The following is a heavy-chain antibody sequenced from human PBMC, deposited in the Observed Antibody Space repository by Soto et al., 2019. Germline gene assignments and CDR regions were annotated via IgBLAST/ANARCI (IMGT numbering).Heavy chain of an antibody. CDR2: HNPKNGET. Sequence: SVKVSCKPSGYIFTGYRLHWVRQAPGQGLEWMGWHNPKNGETSYVRKFRDRVTMTSDTSISTAYMDLTRLTSDDTATYYCVRDMVATLEDYYYYAVDVWGQGTTVTVSS. CDR1: GYIFTGYR. D-gene: IGHD5-12*01. CDR3: VRDMVATLEDYYYYAVDV. V-gene: IGHV1-2*02. J-gene: IGHJ6*02.